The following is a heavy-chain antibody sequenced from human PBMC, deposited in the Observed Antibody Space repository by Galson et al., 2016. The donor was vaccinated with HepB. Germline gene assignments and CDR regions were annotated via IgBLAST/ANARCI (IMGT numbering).Heavy chain of an antibody. J-gene: IGHJ4*02. CDR3: AKGAYSYDSTGYYPFDY. Sequence: SLRLSCAASGFTFNNYAMTWVRLAPGKGLEWVSTISGNGGRIYYADSVKGRFTISRDNSKHTLYLQMGSLRAEDTAIYSCAKGAYSYDSTGYYPFDYWGQGTLVTVSS. CDR2: ISGNGGRI. V-gene: IGHV3-23*01. CDR1: GFTFNNYA. D-gene: IGHD3-22*01.